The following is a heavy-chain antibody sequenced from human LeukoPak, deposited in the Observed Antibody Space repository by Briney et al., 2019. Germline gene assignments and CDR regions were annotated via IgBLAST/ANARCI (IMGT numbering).Heavy chain of an antibody. D-gene: IGHD5-18*01. Sequence: GGSLRLSCTASGFTFGDYAMSWVRQAPGKGREWVGFIRSKANGGTTEYSASVKGRFTISRADSKSIAYLQMNRLKTEDTAVYYCTRSYVDTAMVFDYWGQGTLVTVSS. CDR3: TRSYVDTAMVFDY. CDR1: GFTFGDYA. V-gene: IGHV3-49*04. J-gene: IGHJ4*02. CDR2: IRSKANGGTT.